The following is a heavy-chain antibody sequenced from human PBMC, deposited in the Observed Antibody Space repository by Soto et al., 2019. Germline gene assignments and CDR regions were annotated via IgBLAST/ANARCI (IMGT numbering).Heavy chain of an antibody. CDR3: ARLVWSYGTWFDP. Sequence: SETLSLTCTVSGGSISSYYWSWIRLPPGKGLEWIGYIYYSGSTNYNPSLKSRVTISVDTSKNQFSLKLSSVTAADTAVYYCARLVWSYGTWFDPWGQGTLVTVSS. D-gene: IGHD5-18*01. V-gene: IGHV4-59*08. J-gene: IGHJ5*02. CDR2: IYYSGST. CDR1: GGSISSYY.